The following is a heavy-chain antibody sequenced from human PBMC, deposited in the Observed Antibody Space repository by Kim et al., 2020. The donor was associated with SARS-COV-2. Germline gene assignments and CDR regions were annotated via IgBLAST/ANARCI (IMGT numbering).Heavy chain of an antibody. Sequence: GGSLRLSCAASGFTFSSYDMHWVRQATGKGLEWVSAIGTAGDTYYPGSVKGRFTISRENAKNSLYLQMNSLRAGDTAVYYCARGPLKDHSSGWYGGGYYYGMDVWGQGTTVTVSS. CDR2: IGTAGDT. V-gene: IGHV3-13*01. CDR3: ARGPLKDHSSGWYGGGYYYGMDV. CDR1: GFTFSSYD. D-gene: IGHD6-19*01. J-gene: IGHJ6*02.